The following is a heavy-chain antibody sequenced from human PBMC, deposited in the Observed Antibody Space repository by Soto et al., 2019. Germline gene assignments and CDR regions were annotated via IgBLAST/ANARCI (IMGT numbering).Heavy chain of an antibody. V-gene: IGHV4-39*01. CDR2: MSYSGST. J-gene: IGHJ4*02. CDR1: GGSISSSSSY. CDR3: AGHRAPRVYDSIPGGFDS. D-gene: IGHD5-12*01. Sequence: QLQLQESGPGLVKPSETLSLTCTVSGGSISSSSSYWGWIRQPPGKGLEWIGSMSYSGSTYHTPSHCGRGALSVEKPENQLSLRLTSVTAADTAVYSCAGHRAPRVYDSIPGGFDSWGQGILVPASS.